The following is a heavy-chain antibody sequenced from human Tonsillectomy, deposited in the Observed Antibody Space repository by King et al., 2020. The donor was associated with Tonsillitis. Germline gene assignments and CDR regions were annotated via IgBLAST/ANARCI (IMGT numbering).Heavy chain of an antibody. V-gene: IGHV3-33*05. CDR1: GFTFSSHA. Sequence: VQLVESGGGVVQPGRSLRLSCAASGFTFSSHAMHWVRQAPGKGLEWVAVISYDGSNKYYADSVKGRFTISRDNSKNTLYLQMNSLRAEDTAVYYCAGDWGEVEKYCNAMDVWGQGTTVTVSS. CDR3: AGDWGEVEKYCNAMDV. D-gene: IGHD3-16*01. J-gene: IGHJ6*02. CDR2: ISYDGSNK.